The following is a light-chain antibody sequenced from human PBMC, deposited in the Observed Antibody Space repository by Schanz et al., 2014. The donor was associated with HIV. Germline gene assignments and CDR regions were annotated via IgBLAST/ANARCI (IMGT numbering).Light chain of an antibody. CDR1: QSISNW. CDR3: QQANSFPST. J-gene: IGKJ4*01. CDR2: KAS. V-gene: IGKV1-5*03. Sequence: DIQMAQSPSTLSASVGDRVTITCRASQSISNWLAWYQQKPGKAPRLLIYKASSLESGVPSRFSGSGSGTEFTLTISSLQPADFATYYCQQANSFPSTFGGGTKVEIK.